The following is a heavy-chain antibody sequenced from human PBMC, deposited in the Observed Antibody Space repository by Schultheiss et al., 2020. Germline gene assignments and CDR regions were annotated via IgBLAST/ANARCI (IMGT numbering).Heavy chain of an antibody. CDR3: ARLAAAGEYFDY. V-gene: IGHV3-9*01. Sequence: GGSLRLSCAASGFTFDDYAMHWVRQAPGKGLEWVSGISWNSGSIGYADSVKGRFTISRDNAKNSLYLQMNSLRAEDTALYYCARLAAAGEYFDYWGQGTLVTGSS. CDR2: ISWNSGSI. J-gene: IGHJ4*02. CDR1: GFTFDDYA. D-gene: IGHD6-13*01.